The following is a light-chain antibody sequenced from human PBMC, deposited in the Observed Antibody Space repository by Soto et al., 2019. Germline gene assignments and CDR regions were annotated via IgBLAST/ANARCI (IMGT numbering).Light chain of an antibody. Sequence: QLVLTQSSSASASLGSSVKLTCTLSSGHSSYIIAWHQQQPGKAPRYLMKLEGTGSYNKGSGVPDRFSGSSSGADRYLTISNLQFEDEADYYCETWDRSTVVFGGGTKLTVL. V-gene: IGLV4-60*02. CDR3: ETWDRSTVV. CDR2: LEGTGSY. J-gene: IGLJ2*01. CDR1: SGHSSYI.